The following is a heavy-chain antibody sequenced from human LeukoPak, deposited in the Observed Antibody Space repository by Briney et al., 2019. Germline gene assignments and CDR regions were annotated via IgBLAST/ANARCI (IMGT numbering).Heavy chain of an antibody. CDR3: ATAKRGYSGYDFFDH. D-gene: IGHD5-12*01. Sequence: ASVKVSCKVSGYTLTELSMHWVRQAPGKGLEWMGRFYPEDGETNYAQKFWGRVTISEDTSTDTPYMEMSSLRAEDTAVYYCATAKRGYSGYDFFDHWGQGTLVTVSS. J-gene: IGHJ4*02. CDR2: FYPEDGET. V-gene: IGHV1-24*01. CDR1: GYTLTELS.